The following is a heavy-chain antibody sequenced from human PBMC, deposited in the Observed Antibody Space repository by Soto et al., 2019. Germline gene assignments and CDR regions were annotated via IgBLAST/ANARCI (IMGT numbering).Heavy chain of an antibody. CDR3: ARGDAINWFDP. V-gene: IGHV4-61*01. CDR1: GGSVSSGTFY. D-gene: IGHD2-2*01. Sequence: QMQLQESGPGLVKPSETLSLTCTVSGGSVSSGTFYWSWIRQPPGKGLEWIGYSSYSGSTSYNPSLKSRVTISVDTFRNQFSLKLSSVTAADSAIYYCARGDAINWFDPWGQGALVTVSS. CDR2: SSYSGST. J-gene: IGHJ5*02.